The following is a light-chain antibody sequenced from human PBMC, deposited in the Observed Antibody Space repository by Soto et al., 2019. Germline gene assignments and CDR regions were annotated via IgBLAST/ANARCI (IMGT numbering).Light chain of an antibody. Sequence: MTQSPLPLPVTLGQPASISCRSSRSLVYSDGNNSLNWYQQRPGKAPRLLIYAASSLQSGVPSSLSGSGSGTDFTLTISSLQPEDFATYYCQQSNSTHSGKFGQGTKVDIK. J-gene: IGKJ1*01. V-gene: IGKV1-39*01. CDR2: AAS. CDR1: RSLVYSDGNNS. CDR3: QQSNSTHSGK.